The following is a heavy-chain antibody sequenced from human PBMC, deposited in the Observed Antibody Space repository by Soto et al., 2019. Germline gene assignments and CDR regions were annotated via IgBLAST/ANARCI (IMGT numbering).Heavy chain of an antibody. V-gene: IGHV3-30*02. CDR3: AKDLGSGWSYFDY. CDR2: IWYDGSNR. CDR1: GFSFSSYG. Sequence: GGSLRLSCAASGFSFSSYGMHWVRQAPGKGLEWVAAIWYDGSNRYHADSVMGRFTISRDNSKNTVYVQMNSLRAEDTAVYYCAKDLGSGWSYFDYWGQGTLVTVSS. J-gene: IGHJ4*02. D-gene: IGHD6-19*01.